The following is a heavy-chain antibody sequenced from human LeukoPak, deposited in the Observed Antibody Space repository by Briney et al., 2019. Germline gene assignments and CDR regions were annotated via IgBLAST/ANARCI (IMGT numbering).Heavy chain of an antibody. Sequence: PGGSLRLSCAASGFTFNNYGMHWVRQAPGKGLEWISSISYSAAGTYYADSVKGRFSISRDNSKKIVYLQMNSLRAEDTAVYYCAKDRMGGVTFFDYWGQGTLVTVSS. D-gene: IGHD2-21*02. CDR2: ISYSAAGT. J-gene: IGHJ4*02. CDR3: AKDRMGGVTFFDY. CDR1: GFTFNNYG. V-gene: IGHV3-23*01.